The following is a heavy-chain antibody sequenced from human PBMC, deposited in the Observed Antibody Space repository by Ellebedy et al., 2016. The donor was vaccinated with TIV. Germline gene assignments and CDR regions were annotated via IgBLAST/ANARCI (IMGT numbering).Heavy chain of an antibody. CDR2: ISSSGIDT. Sequence: GESLKIPCAASGFSFSDYYMSWIRQVPGTGLEWLSYISSSGIDTNYADSVKGRFTISRDNAKNSLYLEMNSLKVEDTAVYYCARGQAVAGSHFDYWGQGTLVTVSS. V-gene: IGHV3-11*06. D-gene: IGHD6-19*01. CDR3: ARGQAVAGSHFDY. J-gene: IGHJ4*02. CDR1: GFSFSDYY.